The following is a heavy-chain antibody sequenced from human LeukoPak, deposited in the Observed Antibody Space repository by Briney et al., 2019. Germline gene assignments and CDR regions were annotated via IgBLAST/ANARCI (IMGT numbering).Heavy chain of an antibody. V-gene: IGHV3-9*01. CDR1: GFTFDDYA. CDR3: AREGSIVARTDY. Sequence: GGSLRLSCAASGFTFDDYAMHWVRQAPGKGLEWVSGINWNSGSIGYADSVKGRFTISRDNSKNTLYLQMNGLKTEDTAVYYCAREGSIVARTDYWGQGALVIVSS. CDR2: INWNSGSI. J-gene: IGHJ4*02. D-gene: IGHD3-16*02.